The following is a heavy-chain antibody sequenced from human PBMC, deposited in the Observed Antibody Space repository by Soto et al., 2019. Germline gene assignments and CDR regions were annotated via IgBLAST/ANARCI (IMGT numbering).Heavy chain of an antibody. J-gene: IGHJ4*02. D-gene: IGHD3-10*01. CDR2: IYNSGST. Sequence: PSETLSLTCTVSGGSSSSYYWSWIRQPPGKGLEWIGHIYNSGSTNYNPSLKSRVTISVDRSKNQFSLKLSSVTAADTAVYYCARVRGALFDYWGQGTLVTVSS. V-gene: IGHV4-59*12. CDR1: GGSSSSYY. CDR3: ARVRGALFDY.